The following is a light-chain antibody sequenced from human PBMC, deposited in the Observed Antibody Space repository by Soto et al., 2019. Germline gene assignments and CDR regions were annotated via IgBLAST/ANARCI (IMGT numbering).Light chain of an antibody. CDR1: QSVSSY. Sequence: EIVLTQSPATLSLSPGERATLSCRASQSVSSYLAWYQQKPGQAPRLLMYDTSNRATGIPARFSGSGSGTDFHLPISTLEPEDFAVYYCQQRSNFLWTFGQGTKVEIK. V-gene: IGKV3-11*01. CDR3: QQRSNFLWT. CDR2: DTS. J-gene: IGKJ1*01.